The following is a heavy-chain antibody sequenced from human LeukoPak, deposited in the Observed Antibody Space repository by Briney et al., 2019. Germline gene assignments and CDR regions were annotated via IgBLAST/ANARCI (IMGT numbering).Heavy chain of an antibody. CDR1: GGSISSSNW. D-gene: IGHD3-10*01. CDR2: IYHSGST. Sequence: SGTLSLTCAVSGGSISSSNWWSWVRQPPGKGLEWIGEIYHSGSTNYNPSLKSRVTISVDKSKNQFSLKLSSVTAADTAVYYCARDGFGMGYYGSGSTCMDVWGQGTTVTVSS. V-gene: IGHV4-4*02. J-gene: IGHJ6*02. CDR3: ARDGFGMGYYGSGSTCMDV.